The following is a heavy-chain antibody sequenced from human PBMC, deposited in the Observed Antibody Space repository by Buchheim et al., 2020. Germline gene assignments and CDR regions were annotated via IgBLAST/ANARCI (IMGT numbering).Heavy chain of an antibody. CDR1: GFTFSSYG. CDR3: AKEGQQLDYYYYYGMDV. J-gene: IGHJ6*02. CDR2: ISYDGSNK. V-gene: IGHV3-30*18. Sequence: QVQLVESGGGVVQPGRSLRLSCAASGFTFSSYGMHWVRQAPGKGLEWVAVISYDGSNKYYADSVKGRFTISRDNSKNTLYLQMNSLRAEDTAVYYYAKEGQQLDYYYYYGMDVWGQGTT. D-gene: IGHD6-13*01.